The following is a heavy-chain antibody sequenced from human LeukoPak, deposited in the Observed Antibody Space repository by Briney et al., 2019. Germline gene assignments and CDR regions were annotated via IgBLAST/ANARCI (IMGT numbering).Heavy chain of an antibody. V-gene: IGHV3-74*01. D-gene: IGHD4-17*01. CDR1: EFTFSDYW. J-gene: IGHJ3*02. CDR3: AREVRDGARQTDALDI. Sequence: GGSLRLSCAASEFTFSDYWMHWVRQAPGKGLVWVSRIKGDGSSTSYAGSVNGRFIFSRDNAKNTLYLQMNSLRAEDTAVYYCAREVRDGARQTDALDIWGQGTMVTVSS. CDR2: IKGDGSST.